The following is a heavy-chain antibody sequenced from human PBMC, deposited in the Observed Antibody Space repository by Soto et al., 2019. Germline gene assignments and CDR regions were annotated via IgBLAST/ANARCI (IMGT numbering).Heavy chain of an antibody. D-gene: IGHD1-26*01. CDR2: INHSGST. CDR1: GGSFSDYY. V-gene: IGHV4-34*01. Sequence: SETLSLTCAVFGGSFSDYYWNWVRQPPGKGLEWIGEINHSGSTNYNASLKSRVTMSVDTSKNQFPLKVTSVTAADTAVYYCARGGSTTSYYFSVWGQGTQVTVSS. J-gene: IGHJ4*02. CDR3: ARGGSTTSYYFSV.